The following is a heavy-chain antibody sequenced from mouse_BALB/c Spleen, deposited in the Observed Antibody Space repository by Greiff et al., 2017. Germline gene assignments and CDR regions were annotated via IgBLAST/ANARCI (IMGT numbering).Heavy chain of an antibody. Sequence: VQLQQSGAELVKPGASVKLSCTASGFNIKDTYMHWVKQRPEQGLEWIGRIDPANGNTKYDPKFQGKATLTSDKSSSTAYMELSSLTSEDSAVYYCAREGVAYAMDYWGQGTSVTVSS. CDR3: AREGVAYAMDY. CDR1: GFNIKDTY. CDR2: IDPANGNT. J-gene: IGHJ4*01. V-gene: IGHV14-3*02.